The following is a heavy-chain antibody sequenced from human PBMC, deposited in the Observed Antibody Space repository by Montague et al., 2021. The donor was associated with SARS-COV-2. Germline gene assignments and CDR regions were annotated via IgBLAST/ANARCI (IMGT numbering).Heavy chain of an antibody. CDR2: IYHSGST. V-gene: IGHV4-30-2*01. J-gene: IGHJ6*02. Sequence: TLSLTCAVSGGSISSGGYSWNWIRQPPGKGLEWIGYIYHSGSTYYNPSLKSRVTISLDRSKNQFSLNLTSLTAADTAVYYCARGSMVRGGKVYYGVDIWGQGTTVTVSS. CDR1: GGSISSGGYS. D-gene: IGHD3-10*01. CDR3: ARGSMVRGGKVYYGVDI.